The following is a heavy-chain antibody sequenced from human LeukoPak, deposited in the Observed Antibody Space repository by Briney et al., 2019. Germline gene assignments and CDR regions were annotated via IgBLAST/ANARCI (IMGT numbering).Heavy chain of an antibody. CDR1: GGSISSGGYY. CDR3: ARVLWFGEFLLDY. Sequence: PSQTLSVTCTVSGGSISSGGYYWSWIRQPPGKGLEWIGYIYYSGSTNYNPSLKSRVTISVDTSKNQFSLKLSSVTAADTAVYYCARVLWFGEFLLDYWGQGTLVTVSS. CDR2: IYYSGST. V-gene: IGHV4-61*08. J-gene: IGHJ4*02. D-gene: IGHD3-10*01.